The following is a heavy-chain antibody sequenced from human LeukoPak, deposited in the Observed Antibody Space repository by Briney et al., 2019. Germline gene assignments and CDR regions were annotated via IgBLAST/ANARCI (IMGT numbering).Heavy chain of an antibody. CDR3: ARGPTMVRGVNDY. CDR2: INHSGST. V-gene: IGHV4-34*01. D-gene: IGHD3-10*01. J-gene: IGHJ4*02. CDR1: GGSFGVYY. Sequence: SETLSLTCAIYGGSFGVYYWTWIRQSPGKGLEWIGEINHSGSTNYNPSLKSRVTISVDTSKNQFSLKLSSVTAADTAVYYCARGPTMVRGVNDYWGQGTLVTVSS.